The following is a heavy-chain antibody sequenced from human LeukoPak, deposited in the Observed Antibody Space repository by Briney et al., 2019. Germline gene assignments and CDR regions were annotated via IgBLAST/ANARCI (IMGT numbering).Heavy chain of an antibody. J-gene: IGHJ4*02. V-gene: IGHV4-39*07. D-gene: IGHD5-18*01. CDR2: IYYSGST. CDR3: ARDRSRMTAMVPIDY. Sequence: PSETLSLTCTVSGGSISSSSYYWGWIRQPPGKGLEWIGSIYYSGSTYYNPSLKSRVTISVDTSKNQFSLKLSSVTAADTAVYYCARDRSRMTAMVPIDYWGQGTLVTVSS. CDR1: GGSISSSSYY.